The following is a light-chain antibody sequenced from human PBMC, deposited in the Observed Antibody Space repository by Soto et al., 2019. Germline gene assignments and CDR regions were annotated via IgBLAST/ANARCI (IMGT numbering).Light chain of an antibody. Sequence: EIVMTQSPATLSVSPGERATLSSRASQSVSTNLAWYQQKAGQAPRLLIYGASTRATGIPARFSGSGSGTEFTLTISSLQSEDFAVYYCQHYNDWPPITFGQGTRLEI. CDR2: GAS. J-gene: IGKJ5*01. CDR3: QHYNDWPPIT. V-gene: IGKV3-15*01. CDR1: QSVSTN.